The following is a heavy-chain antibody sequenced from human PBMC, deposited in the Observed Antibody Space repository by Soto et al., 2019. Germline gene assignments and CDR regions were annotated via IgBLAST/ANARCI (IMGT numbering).Heavy chain of an antibody. Sequence: GSLRLSCAASGFTFSSYGMHWVRQAPGKGLEWVAVISYDGSNKYYADSVKGRFTISRDNSKNTLYLQMNSLRAEDTAVYYCAKDLGDYDILTGYKIPGDYYYYGMDVWGQGTTVTVSS. J-gene: IGHJ6*02. CDR1: GFTFSSYG. CDR2: ISYDGSNK. CDR3: AKDLGDYDILTGYKIPGDYYYYGMDV. V-gene: IGHV3-30*18. D-gene: IGHD3-9*01.